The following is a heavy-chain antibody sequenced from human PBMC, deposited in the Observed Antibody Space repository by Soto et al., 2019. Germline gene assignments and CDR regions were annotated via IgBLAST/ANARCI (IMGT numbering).Heavy chain of an antibody. Sequence: EVQLVESGGGLVQPGGSLRLSCAASGFTFSSYEMNWVRQAPGKGLEWVSYISSSGSTIYYADSVKGRFTISRDNAKNSLYLQMNSLRAEDTAVYYCAGIPYYDFWSGYYSSSWYGSDPWGQGTLVTVSS. D-gene: IGHD3-3*01. CDR1: GFTFSSYE. J-gene: IGHJ5*02. CDR2: ISSSGSTI. CDR3: AGIPYYDFWSGYYSSSWYGSDP. V-gene: IGHV3-48*03.